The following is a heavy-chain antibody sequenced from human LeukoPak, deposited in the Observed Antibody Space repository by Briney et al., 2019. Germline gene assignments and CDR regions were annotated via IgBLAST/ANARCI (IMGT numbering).Heavy chain of an antibody. CDR3: ARGYGQWAY. Sequence: PGGSLRLSCVASGFTFSSYWMSWVRQAPGRGLEWVANIKQDESEKYYEDSVKGRFTISRDNAKNSLYLQMNSLRAEDTALYYCARGYGQWAYWGQGTLVTVSS. J-gene: IGHJ4*02. CDR2: IKQDESEK. CDR1: GFTFSSYW. V-gene: IGHV3-7*01. D-gene: IGHD2-8*01.